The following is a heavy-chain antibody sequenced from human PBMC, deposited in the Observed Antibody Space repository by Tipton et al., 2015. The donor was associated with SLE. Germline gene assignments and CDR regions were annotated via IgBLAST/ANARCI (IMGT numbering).Heavy chain of an antibody. D-gene: IGHD1-14*01. CDR1: GVSVSSSDY. Sequence: TLSLTCTVSGVSVSSSDYWGWIRQPPGKGLEWVAIIYDRGSYYYNPSLRSRVTISADMSTNQFFLKVNSVTAADTAVYYCSRTTMDLYYYMDVWGNGTTVTVSS. CDR3: SRTTMDLYYYMDV. J-gene: IGHJ6*03. V-gene: IGHV4-39*07. CDR2: IYDRGSY.